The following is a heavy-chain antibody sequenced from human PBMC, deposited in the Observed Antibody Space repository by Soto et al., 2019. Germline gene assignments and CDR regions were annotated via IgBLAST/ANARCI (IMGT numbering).Heavy chain of an antibody. CDR2: ISSSDSNI. CDR1: GFTFSSYS. CDR3: ARDYGDYVPRHDY. Sequence: EVQLVESGGGLIQPGGSLRLSCAASGFTFSSYSMNWVRQAPGKGLEWISYISSSDSNIYYADSVKGRVTISRDIAKNSLYLQMNSLRAEDTAVYYCARDYGDYVPRHDYWGQGTLVTVSS. J-gene: IGHJ4*02. V-gene: IGHV3-48*01. D-gene: IGHD4-17*01.